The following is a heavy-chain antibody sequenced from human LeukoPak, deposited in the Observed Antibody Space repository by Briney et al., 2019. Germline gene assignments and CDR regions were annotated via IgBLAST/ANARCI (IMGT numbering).Heavy chain of an antibody. D-gene: IGHD2-15*01. Sequence: GGSLRLSCAASEFTFSSYAMSWVRQAPGKGLEWVSAISGSGGSTYYGDSVKGRFTISRDNSKNTLDLQMNSLRAEDTAVYYCAKEPSCSGGSCYYFDYWGQGTLVTVSS. CDR3: AKEPSCSGGSCYYFDY. CDR1: EFTFSSYA. J-gene: IGHJ4*02. CDR2: ISGSGGST. V-gene: IGHV3-23*01.